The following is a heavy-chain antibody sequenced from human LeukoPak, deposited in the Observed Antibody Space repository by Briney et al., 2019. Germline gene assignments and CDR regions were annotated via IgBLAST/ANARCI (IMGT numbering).Heavy chain of an antibody. D-gene: IGHD6-13*01. CDR2: IYYSGST. Sequence: SETLSLTCTVSGGSISSSSYYWDWIRQPPGKGLEWIGSIYYSGSTYYNPSLKSRVTISVDTSKNQFSLELSSVTAADTAVYYCARVRYSSIGGFDYWGQGTLVTVSS. CDR1: GGSISSSSYY. J-gene: IGHJ4*02. V-gene: IGHV4-39*07. CDR3: ARVRYSSIGGFDY.